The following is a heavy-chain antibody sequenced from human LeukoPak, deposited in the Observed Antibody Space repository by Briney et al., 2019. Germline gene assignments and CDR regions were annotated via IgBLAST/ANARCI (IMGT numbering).Heavy chain of an antibody. Sequence: PSETLSLTCTVSGGSISSSSYYWAWIRQPPGKGLEWIGSIYYSGSTYYNPSLKSRVTISVDTSKNQFSLKLSSVTAADTAVYYCAKHFTALRSGWYSWGQGTLVTVSS. CDR2: IYYSGST. CDR3: AKHFTALRSGWYS. J-gene: IGHJ4*02. D-gene: IGHD6-19*01. CDR1: GGSISSSSYY. V-gene: IGHV4-39*01.